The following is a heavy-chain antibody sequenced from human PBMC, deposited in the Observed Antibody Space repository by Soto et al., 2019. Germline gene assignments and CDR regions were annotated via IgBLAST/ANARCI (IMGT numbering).Heavy chain of an antibody. D-gene: IGHD4-17*01. CDR2: ISGGGDAT. CDR3: GRKSQGSVTVTGNWYFDL. Sequence: EVQLLESGGGLLQPGGSLRLSCAASGFTFGGYAMNWVRQAPGKGLVWVSGISGGGDATFYTDSVKGRFTISRDNSGNTLYLQMNSLRAEDTAVYFCGRKSQGSVTVTGNWYFDLWGRGTLVTVSS. V-gene: IGHV3-23*01. J-gene: IGHJ2*01. CDR1: GFTFGGYA.